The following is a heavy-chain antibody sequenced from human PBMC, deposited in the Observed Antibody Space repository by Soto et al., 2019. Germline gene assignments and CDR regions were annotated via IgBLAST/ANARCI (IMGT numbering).Heavy chain of an antibody. CDR3: ARWGTTGGLDV. CDR2: TSYDGSDK. CDR1: GFTFRSYV. D-gene: IGHD3-16*01. J-gene: IGHJ1*01. V-gene: IGHV3-30*19. Sequence: QVQLVESGGGVVQPGTSPRVSCVGSGFTFRSYVIHWVRQAPGKGLEWVALTSYDGSDKYYGDSVRGRFTISRDNSRNTVDLQMDSLRLEDTALYYCARWGTTGGLDVWGQGTLVS.